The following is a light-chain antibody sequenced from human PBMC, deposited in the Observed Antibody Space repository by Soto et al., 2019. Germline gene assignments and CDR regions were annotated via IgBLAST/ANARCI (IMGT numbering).Light chain of an antibody. Sequence: ALTQPPSASGSPGQSVTISCTGTKNDVGFYDFISWYQHHPGKAPRLIIYEVVQRPSGVPDRFSGSKSGNTASLTVSGLQAADEADYFCKSYAGSNTYVFGSGTKVTVL. CDR2: EVV. J-gene: IGLJ1*01. CDR1: KNDVGFYDF. V-gene: IGLV2-8*01. CDR3: KSYAGSNTYV.